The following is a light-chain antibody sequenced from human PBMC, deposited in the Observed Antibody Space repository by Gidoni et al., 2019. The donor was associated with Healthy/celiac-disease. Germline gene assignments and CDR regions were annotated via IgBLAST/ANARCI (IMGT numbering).Light chain of an antibody. CDR3: QQYYSTPLT. Sequence: DILMTQSPDSLAVSLGERATLNCKSSQSVLYSSNNKNYLAWYQQKPGQPPKLLIYWASTREAGVPDRFSGSGSGTDFTLTISSLQAEDGAVYYCQQYYSTPLTFGGGTKVEIK. J-gene: IGKJ4*01. CDR2: WAS. V-gene: IGKV4-1*01. CDR1: QSVLYSSNNKNY.